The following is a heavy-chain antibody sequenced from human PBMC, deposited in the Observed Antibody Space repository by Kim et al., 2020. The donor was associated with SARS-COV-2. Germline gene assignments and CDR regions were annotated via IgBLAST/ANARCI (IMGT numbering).Heavy chain of an antibody. CDR2: ISYDGKKK. D-gene: IGHD2-21*02. CDR1: GFTFSHYS. J-gene: IGHJ5*02. Sequence: GGSLRLSCVGSGFTFSHYSMHWVRQAPGKGLEWVAVISYDGKKKYYGDSGKGRFTVSRDASKSTVYLQMNSLRPEDTGLYHCAKDLHGVVVTAPATWGQGTLVTVSS. CDR3: AKDLHGVVVTAPAT. V-gene: IGHV3-30*02.